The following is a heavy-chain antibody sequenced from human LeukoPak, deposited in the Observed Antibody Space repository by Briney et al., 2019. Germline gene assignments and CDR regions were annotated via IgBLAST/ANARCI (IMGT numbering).Heavy chain of an antibody. D-gene: IGHD5-12*01. V-gene: IGHV4-34*01. CDR1: GGSFSGYY. CDR2: INHSGST. CDR3: ARGTRVDIVATILNWFDP. J-gene: IGHJ5*02. Sequence: SETLSLTCAVYGGSFSGYYWSWIRQPPGKGLEWIGEINHSGSTNYNPSLKSRVTISVGTSKNQFSLKLSSVTAADTAVYYCARGTRVDIVATILNWFDPWGQGTLVTVSS.